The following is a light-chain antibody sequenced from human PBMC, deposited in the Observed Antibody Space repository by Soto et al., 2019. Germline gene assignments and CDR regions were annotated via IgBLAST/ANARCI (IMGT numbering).Light chain of an antibody. Sequence: EIVLTQSPGTLSLSPGERATLSCRASQSVRTKLAWYQQTPGQAPRLLIYGASSRATGIPARFSGSGSGTEFTLTISSLQPDDFATYYCQQYVTAFRSFGQGTKV. V-gene: IGKV3D-15*01. CDR2: GAS. J-gene: IGKJ1*01. CDR1: QSVRTK. CDR3: QQYVTAFRS.